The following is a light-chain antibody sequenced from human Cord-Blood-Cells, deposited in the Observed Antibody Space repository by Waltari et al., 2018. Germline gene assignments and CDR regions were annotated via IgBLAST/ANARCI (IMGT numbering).Light chain of an antibody. Sequence: QSALTQPASVSGSPGQSITIPCTGTSSDVGSYHLLSLYQQHPGKAPKLMIYEGSKRPSGVSNRFSGSKSGNTASLTISGLQAEDEADYYCCSYAGSSTWVFGGGTKLTVL. CDR2: EGS. J-gene: IGLJ3*02. CDR3: CSYAGSSTWV. CDR1: SSDVGSYHL. V-gene: IGLV2-23*01.